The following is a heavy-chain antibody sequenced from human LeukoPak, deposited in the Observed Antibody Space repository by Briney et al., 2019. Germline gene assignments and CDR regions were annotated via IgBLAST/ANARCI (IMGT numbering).Heavy chain of an antibody. CDR3: ARVDSSGWYRSDY. CDR2: IYYSGST. D-gene: IGHD6-19*01. CDR1: GGSISSYY. V-gene: IGHV4-59*08. Sequence: PSETLSLTCTVSGGSISSYYWSWIRQPPGKGLEWIGYIYYSGSTNYNPSLKSRVTISVDTSKNQFSLKLSSVTAADTAVYYCARVDSSGWYRSDYWGQGTLVTVSS. J-gene: IGHJ4*02.